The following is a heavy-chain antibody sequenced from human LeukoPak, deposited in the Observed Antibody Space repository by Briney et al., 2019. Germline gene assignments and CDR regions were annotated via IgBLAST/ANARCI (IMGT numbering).Heavy chain of an antibody. V-gene: IGHV3-11*01. CDR3: AGGYGSGSYSA. CDR2: IVNSGGTT. CDR1: GFAFSKYY. J-gene: IGHJ5*02. Sequence: GGSLRLSCAASGFAFSKYYMSWIRQAPGKGLEWISYIVNSGGTTSYADSVQGRFTISSDDAKNSLYLQMNSLRAEDTAVYYCAGGYGSGSYSAWGQGIPVTVSS. D-gene: IGHD3-10*01.